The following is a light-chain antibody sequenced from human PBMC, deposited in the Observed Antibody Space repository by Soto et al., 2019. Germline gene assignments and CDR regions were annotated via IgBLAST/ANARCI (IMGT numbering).Light chain of an antibody. CDR3: SSYTSSSTRL. CDR2: EVS. Sequence: QSALTQPASVSGSPGQSITISCTGTSTDVGDYNYVSWYQQHPGKAPKLMIYEVSNRPSGVSNRFSGSQSGNTASLTISGLQAEDEADYYCSSYTSSSTRLFGSGTKLTVL. V-gene: IGLV2-14*01. J-gene: IGLJ1*01. CDR1: STDVGDYNY.